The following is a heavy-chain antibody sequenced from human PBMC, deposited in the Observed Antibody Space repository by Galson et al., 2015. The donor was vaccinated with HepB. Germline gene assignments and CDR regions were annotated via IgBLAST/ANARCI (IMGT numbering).Heavy chain of an antibody. D-gene: IGHD1-26*01. Sequence: SLRLSCAASGFTFSSYAMHWVRQAPGKGLEWVAVISYDGSNKYYADSVKGRFTISRDNSKNTLYLQMNSLRAEDTAVYYCARDSLSEWELNYFDYWGQGTLVTVSS. CDR3: ARDSLSEWELNYFDY. J-gene: IGHJ4*02. V-gene: IGHV3-30*04. CDR1: GFTFSSYA. CDR2: ISYDGSNK.